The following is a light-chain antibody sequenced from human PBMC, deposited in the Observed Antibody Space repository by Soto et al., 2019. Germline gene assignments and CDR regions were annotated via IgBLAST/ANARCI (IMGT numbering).Light chain of an antibody. V-gene: IGKV4-1*01. CDR1: QSVLYSSNNKNY. CDR3: QQYYSTPPT. J-gene: IGKJ1*01. CDR2: WAS. Sequence: DIMMTQSPDSLAVSLGERATINCKSSQSVLYSSNNKNYLAWYQQKPGQPPKLLIYWASTRESGVPDRFSGSGSGTDLTLTISSLQAEDVAVYYCQQYYSTPPTFGQGTKVEIK.